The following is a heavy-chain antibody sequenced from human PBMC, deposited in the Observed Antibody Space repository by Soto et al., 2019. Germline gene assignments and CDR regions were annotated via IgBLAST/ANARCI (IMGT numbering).Heavy chain of an antibody. CDR2: IIPIFGTA. Sequence: QVQLVQSGAEVKKPGSSVKVSCKASGGTFSSYAISWVRQAPGQGLEWMGGIIPIFGTANYAQKFQGRVTITADESTSTAYMELSSLRSEDTAVYYCARDPHNYYDSSGPTYYYYGMDVWGQVTTVTDSS. CDR1: GGTFSSYA. CDR3: ARDPHNYYDSSGPTYYYYGMDV. J-gene: IGHJ6*02. V-gene: IGHV1-69*01. D-gene: IGHD3-22*01.